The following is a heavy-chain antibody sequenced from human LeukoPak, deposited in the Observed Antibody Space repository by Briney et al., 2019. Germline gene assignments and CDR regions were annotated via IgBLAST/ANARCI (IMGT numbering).Heavy chain of an antibody. CDR1: GFNFDDSW. Sequence: GGSLRLSCAASGFNFDDSWMTWVRQAPGKGLEWVANIKNDGTEKYYADFVKGRFTISRDNVESFLFLQMDSLRADDTAVYYCVRISTAVAGADYWGQGTLLTVS. J-gene: IGHJ4*02. CDR2: IKNDGTEK. CDR3: VRISTAVAGADY. D-gene: IGHD6-19*01. V-gene: IGHV3-7*01.